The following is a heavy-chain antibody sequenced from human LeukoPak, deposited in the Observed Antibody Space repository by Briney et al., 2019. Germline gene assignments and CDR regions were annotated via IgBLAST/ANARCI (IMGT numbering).Heavy chain of an antibody. D-gene: IGHD6-13*01. V-gene: IGHV3-30-3*01. CDR2: ISYDGSNK. CDR1: GFTFSTYA. J-gene: IGHJ6*02. CDR3: ARGIAASHPSGYGMDV. Sequence: GGSLRLSCAASGFTFSTYALHWVRQAPGKGLEWVAVISYDGSNKYYADSVQGRFTISRDNSKNTLYLQMNSLRAEDTAVYYCARGIAASHPSGYGMDVWGQGTTVTVSS.